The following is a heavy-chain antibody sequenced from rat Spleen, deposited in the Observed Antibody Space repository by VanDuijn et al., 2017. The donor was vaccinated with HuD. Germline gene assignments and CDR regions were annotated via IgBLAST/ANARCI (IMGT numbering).Heavy chain of an antibody. V-gene: IGHV2-6*01. Sequence: QVQLKESGPGLVQPSQTLSLTCTVSGFPLTSNSVHWVRQPPGKGLEWIAAISSGGSTYYNSALKSRLSISRDTSKSQVFLKMNSLQTEDTAIYFCTSGGGFAYWGQGTLVTVSS. J-gene: IGHJ3*01. CDR3: TSGGGFAY. CDR1: GFPLTSNS. D-gene: IGHD1-11*01. CDR2: ISSGGST.